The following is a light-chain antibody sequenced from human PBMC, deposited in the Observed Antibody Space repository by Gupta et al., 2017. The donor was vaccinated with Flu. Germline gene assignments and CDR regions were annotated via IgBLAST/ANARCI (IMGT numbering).Light chain of an antibody. J-gene: IGKJ1*01. CDR2: WSS. CDR3: QQYYDSPWT. Sequence: DIVMTQSPDSLVVSLGERATINCKSSQTILHSSNNKNFLAWYQQKPGQPPKLLISWSSSRESGVPERFTGSGSGTDFTLTISSLQAEDVAIYYCQQYYDSPWTFGHGTKVEIK. V-gene: IGKV4-1*01. CDR1: QTILHSSNNKNF.